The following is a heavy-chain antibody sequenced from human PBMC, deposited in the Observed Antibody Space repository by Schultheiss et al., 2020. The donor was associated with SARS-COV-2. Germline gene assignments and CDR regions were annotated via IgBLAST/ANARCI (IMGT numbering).Heavy chain of an antibody. CDR1: GGSISSGGYY. J-gene: IGHJ4*02. CDR2: INHSGST. CDR3: ARVNYGSLTLDY. V-gene: IGHV4-39*07. Sequence: SETLSLTCTVSGGSISSGGYYWSWIRQPPGKGLEWIGEINHSGSTNYNPSLKSRVTISVDTSKNQFSLKLSSVTAADTAVYYCARVNYGSLTLDYWGQGTLVTVSS. D-gene: IGHD4-17*01.